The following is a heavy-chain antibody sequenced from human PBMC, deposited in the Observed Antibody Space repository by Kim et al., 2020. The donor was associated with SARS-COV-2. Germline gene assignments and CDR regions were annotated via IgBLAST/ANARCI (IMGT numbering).Heavy chain of an antibody. CDR3: ARDSGVSEYSSGWLH. V-gene: IGHV3-11*01. Sequence: DSVKGRLTISRDNAKNSLYLQMNSLRAEDTAVYYCARDSGVSEYSSGWLHWGQGTLVTVSS. D-gene: IGHD6-19*01. J-gene: IGHJ1*01.